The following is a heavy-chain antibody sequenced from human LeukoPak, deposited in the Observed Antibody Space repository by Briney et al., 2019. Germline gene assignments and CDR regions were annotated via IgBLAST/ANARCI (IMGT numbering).Heavy chain of an antibody. CDR1: GGTFSSYA. D-gene: IGHD3-9*01. J-gene: IGHJ4*02. V-gene: IGHV1-69*13. CDR3: ARVHEARLRYFDWLSPADY. Sequence: ASVKVSCKASGGTFSSYAISWVRQAPGQGLEWMGGIIPIFGTANYAQKFQGRVTITADESTSTAYMELSSLRSEDTAVYYCARVHEARLRYFDWLSPADYWGQGTLVTVSS. CDR2: IIPIFGTA.